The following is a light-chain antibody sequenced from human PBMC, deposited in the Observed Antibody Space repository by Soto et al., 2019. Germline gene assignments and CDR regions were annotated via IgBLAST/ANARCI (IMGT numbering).Light chain of an antibody. CDR3: QQRSNWPPLFT. Sequence: EIVLTQSPATLSLSPGESATLSCRASQSVSSYLAWYQQKPGQAPRLLIYDASNRATGIPARFSGSGSGTDFTLTISSIEPEDFEVYYCQQRSNWPPLFTFGPGTKVDIK. CDR1: QSVSSY. CDR2: DAS. J-gene: IGKJ3*01. V-gene: IGKV3-11*01.